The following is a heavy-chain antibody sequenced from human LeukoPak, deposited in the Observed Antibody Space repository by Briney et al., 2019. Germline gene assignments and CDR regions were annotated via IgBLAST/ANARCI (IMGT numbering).Heavy chain of an antibody. J-gene: IGHJ4*02. CDR1: GDSVSSNSAA. V-gene: IGHV6-1*01. CDR2: TYYRSKWYN. CDR3: ARAGGYSSGWYEVNVFDY. D-gene: IGHD6-19*01. Sequence: SQTLSLTCAISGDSVSSNSAAWNWIRQSPSRGLEWLGRTYYRSKWYNDYAVSVKSRITINPDTSKNQFSLQLNSVTPEGTAVYYCARAGGYSSGWYEVNVFDYWGQGTLVTVSS.